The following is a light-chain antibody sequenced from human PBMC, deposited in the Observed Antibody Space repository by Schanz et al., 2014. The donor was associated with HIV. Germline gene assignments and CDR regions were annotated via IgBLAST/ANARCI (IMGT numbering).Light chain of an antibody. Sequence: EIVLTQSPGTLSLSPGERATLSCRASQTVSNNLAWYQQKPGQAPRLLIYGASTRVTGIPARFSGSGSGTEFTLTISRLEPEDFAVYYCQQYGSSPRTFGQGTKLEIK. J-gene: IGKJ2*01. CDR2: GAS. CDR1: QTVSNN. CDR3: QQYGSSPRT. V-gene: IGKV3-20*01.